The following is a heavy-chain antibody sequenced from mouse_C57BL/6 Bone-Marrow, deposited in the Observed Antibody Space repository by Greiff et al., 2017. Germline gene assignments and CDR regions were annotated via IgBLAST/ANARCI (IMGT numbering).Heavy chain of an antibody. CDR3: TTIFSMDY. CDR1: GFNIKDDY. J-gene: IGHJ4*01. CDR2: IDPENGDT. Sequence: EVQLVESGAELVRPGASVKLSCTASGFNIKDDYMHWVKQRPEQGLEWIGWIDPENGDTEYASKFQGEATITADTSSNPAYLQLSSLTSEDTAVYYCTTIFSMDYWGQGTSVTVSS. V-gene: IGHV14-4*01.